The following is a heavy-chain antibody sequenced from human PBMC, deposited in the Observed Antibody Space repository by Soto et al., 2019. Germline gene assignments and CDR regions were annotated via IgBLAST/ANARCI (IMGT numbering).Heavy chain of an antibody. CDR2: ISYDGSNK. CDR3: ARDMSDIVVVVAATGDHYFDY. V-gene: IGHV3-30-3*01. D-gene: IGHD2-15*01. J-gene: IGHJ4*02. CDR1: GFTFSSYA. Sequence: GWSLRLSCAASGFTFSSYAMHWVRQAPGKGLEWVAVISYDGSNKYYADSVKGRFTISRDNSKNTLYLQMNSLRAEDTAVYYCARDMSDIVVVVAATGDHYFDYWGQGTLVTVSS.